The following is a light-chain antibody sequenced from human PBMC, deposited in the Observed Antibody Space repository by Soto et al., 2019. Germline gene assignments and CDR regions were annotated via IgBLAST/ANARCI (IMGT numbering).Light chain of an antibody. CDR2: GAS. Sequence: EIVLTQSPGTLSLSPGERATLSCRASQSVSSIYFAWYQQKPGQAPRLLIYGASSRATGIPDRFSGSGSGTDFTLTIRRLEPEDFAVYYCQQYGSSPYPFGQGTKLQIK. CDR3: QQYGSSPYP. V-gene: IGKV3-20*01. J-gene: IGKJ2*01. CDR1: QSVSSIY.